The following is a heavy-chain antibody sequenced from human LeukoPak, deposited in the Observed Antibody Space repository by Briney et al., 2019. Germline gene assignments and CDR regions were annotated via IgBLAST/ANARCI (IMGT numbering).Heavy chain of an antibody. CDR2: ISAYNGNT. V-gene: IGHV1-18*01. Sequence: ASVKVSCKASGYTFTSYGISWVRQAPGQGLEWMGWISAYNGNTNYAQKLQGRVNMTTDTSTSTAYMELRSLRSDDTAVYYCARGEVVTDPYYYYGMDVWGQGTTVTVSS. CDR3: ARGEVVTDPYYYYGMDV. J-gene: IGHJ6*02. CDR1: GYTFTSYG. D-gene: IGHD3-22*01.